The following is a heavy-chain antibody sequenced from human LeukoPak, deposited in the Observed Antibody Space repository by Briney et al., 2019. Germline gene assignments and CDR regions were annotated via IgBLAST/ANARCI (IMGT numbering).Heavy chain of an antibody. Sequence: PSETLSLTCTVSGGSISSSSHYWGWIRQPPGKGLEWIGSIYYSGSTYYNPSLKSRVTISVDTSKNQFSLKLSSVTAADTAVYYCARGRTAYDILTGLWFDYWGQGTLVTVSS. CDR2: IYYSGST. D-gene: IGHD3-9*01. CDR3: ARGRTAYDILTGLWFDY. J-gene: IGHJ4*02. V-gene: IGHV4-39*01. CDR1: GGSISSSSHY.